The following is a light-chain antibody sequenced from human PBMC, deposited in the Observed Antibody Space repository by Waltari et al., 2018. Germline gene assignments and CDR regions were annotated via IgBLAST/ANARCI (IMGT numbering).Light chain of an antibody. J-gene: IGKJ5*01. CDR2: LAS. Sequence: DIVMTQSPDSLSVSLGERATINCKSSQSLLYNSDNRNYLSWYQQKAGQPPRLLIYLASIRESGVPDRFSGGGSGTDFTLTINNLQAEDVAVYYCQQNYDVPVTFGQGTRLEIK. V-gene: IGKV4-1*01. CDR1: QSLLYNSDNRNY. CDR3: QQNYDVPVT.